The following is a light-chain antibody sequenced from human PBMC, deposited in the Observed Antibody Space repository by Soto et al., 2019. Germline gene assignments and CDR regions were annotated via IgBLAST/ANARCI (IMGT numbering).Light chain of an antibody. CDR2: EVS. V-gene: IGLV2-14*01. CDR1: DVGGYNY. CDR3: SSYTSSSTLV. J-gene: IGLJ2*01. Sequence: QPVLTQPASVSGSPGQSITISCSDVGGYNYVSWYQQHPGKAPKLMIYEVSNRPSGVSNRFSGSMSGNTASLTISGLQAEDEADYYCSSYTSSSTLVFGGGTQLTVL.